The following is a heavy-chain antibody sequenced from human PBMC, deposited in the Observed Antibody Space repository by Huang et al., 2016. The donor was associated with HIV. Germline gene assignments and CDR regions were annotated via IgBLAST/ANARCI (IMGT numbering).Heavy chain of an antibody. CDR3: AAHGRIVGIPAAPLRFDP. CDR1: GGSISSSSYY. Sequence: QLQLQESGPGLVKPSETLSLTCTVSGGSISSSSYYWGWIRPPPGKGLEWIGSISHSAPTYYTPSLKSRVTISVDTSRTQFARKLSSVTAADTAVYYCAAHGRIVGIPAAPLRFDPWGQGTLVTVSS. CDR2: ISHSAPT. V-gene: IGHV4-39*01. D-gene: IGHD6-13*01. J-gene: IGHJ5*02.